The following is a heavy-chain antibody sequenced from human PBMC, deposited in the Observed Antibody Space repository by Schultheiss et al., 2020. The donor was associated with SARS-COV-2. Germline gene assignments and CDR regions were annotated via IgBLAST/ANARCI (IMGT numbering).Heavy chain of an antibody. D-gene: IGHD1-26*01. V-gene: IGHV3-33*05. CDR1: GFTFSSYG. Sequence: GGSLRLSCAASGFTFSSYGMHWVRQAPGKGLEWVAVISYDGSKKYYADSMKGRFTISRDNVKNTLYLEMNSLRAEDTAVYYCARDYSGSYSWFDYWGQGTLVTVSS. CDR3: ARDYSGSYSWFDY. CDR2: ISYDGSKK. J-gene: IGHJ4*02.